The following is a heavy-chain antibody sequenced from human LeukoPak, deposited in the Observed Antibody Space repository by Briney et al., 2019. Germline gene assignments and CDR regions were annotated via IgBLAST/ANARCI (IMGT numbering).Heavy chain of an antibody. J-gene: IGHJ4*02. D-gene: IGHD1-26*01. V-gene: IGHV3-23*01. Sequence: PGGSLRLSCAASGFTFSSYDITWVRQAPGKGLEWISSISDSGISSYYADSVRGRFTISRDNSKNTLSLQMNSLRAEDTAIYYCAKGRSIVGSPIDYWGQGTLVTVSS. CDR2: ISDSGISS. CDR1: GFTFSSYD. CDR3: AKGRSIVGSPIDY.